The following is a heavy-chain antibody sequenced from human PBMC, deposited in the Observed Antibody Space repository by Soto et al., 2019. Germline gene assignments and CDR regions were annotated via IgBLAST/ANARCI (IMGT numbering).Heavy chain of an antibody. V-gene: IGHV3-23*01. CDR2: ISGSGGST. Sequence: AGGSLRLSCAASGFTFSSYAMSWVRQAPGKGLEWVSAISGSGGSTYYADSVKGRFTISRDNSKNTLYLQMNSLRAEDTAVYYCAKGSYGSYALFDYWGQGTLVTVPQ. J-gene: IGHJ4*02. CDR3: AKGSYGSYALFDY. CDR1: GFTFSSYA. D-gene: IGHD1-26*01.